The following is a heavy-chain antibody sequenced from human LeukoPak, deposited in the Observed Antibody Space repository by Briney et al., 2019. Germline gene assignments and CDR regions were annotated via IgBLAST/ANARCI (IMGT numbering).Heavy chain of an antibody. J-gene: IGHJ4*02. V-gene: IGHV1-69*05. CDR2: IIPIFGTA. CDR1: GGTFSSYA. CDR3: ARDVPSGDTSPR. Sequence: SVKVSCKASGGTFSSYAISWVRQAPGQGLEWMGGIIPIFGTANYAQKFQGRVTITTDESTSTAYMELSSLRSEDTAVYYCARDVPSGDTSPRWGQGTLVTVSS. D-gene: IGHD7-27*01.